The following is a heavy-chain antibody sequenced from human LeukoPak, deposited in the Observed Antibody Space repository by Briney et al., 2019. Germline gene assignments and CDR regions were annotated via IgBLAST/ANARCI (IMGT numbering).Heavy chain of an antibody. CDR1: GFTFSSFA. J-gene: IGHJ4*02. Sequence: PGASLRLSCAASGFTFSSFAMSWVRQAPGKGLEWVSSIGGNHGGTYFADSVKGRFTISRDNSKNTLFLQMNSLRAEDTAVCYCAKGSAVAGMYYFDYWGQGTLVTVSS. D-gene: IGHD6-19*01. CDR2: IGGNHGGT. V-gene: IGHV3-23*01. CDR3: AKGSAVAGMYYFDY.